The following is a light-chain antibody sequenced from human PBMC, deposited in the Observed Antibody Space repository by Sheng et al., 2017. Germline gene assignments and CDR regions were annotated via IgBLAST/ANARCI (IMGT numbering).Light chain of an antibody. Sequence: EIVMTQSPGTLSVSQGERATLSCRASQSVSNKVAWYQQKPGQAPRLLIRDASNRATGIPARFSGSGSGTDFTLTISSLEPEDFAVYYCQQRSNWPKMYTFGQGTKLEMK. CDR1: QSVSNK. J-gene: IGKJ2*01. CDR3: QQRSNWPKMYT. CDR2: DAS. V-gene: IGKV3-11*01.